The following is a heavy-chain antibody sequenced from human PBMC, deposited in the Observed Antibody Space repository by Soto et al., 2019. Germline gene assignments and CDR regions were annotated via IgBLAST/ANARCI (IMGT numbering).Heavy chain of an antibody. CDR2: IYYSGST. CDR1: GGSISSSSYY. J-gene: IGHJ2*01. Sequence: QLQLQESGPGLVKPSETLSLTCTVSGGSISSSSYYWGWIRQPPGKGLEWIGSIYYSGSTYYNPSLKSRVTRSVDTSKNQFSLKLSSVTAADTAVYYCARHPPSSWPAWYFDLWGRGTLVTVSS. CDR3: ARHPPSSWPAWYFDL. V-gene: IGHV4-39*01. D-gene: IGHD6-13*01.